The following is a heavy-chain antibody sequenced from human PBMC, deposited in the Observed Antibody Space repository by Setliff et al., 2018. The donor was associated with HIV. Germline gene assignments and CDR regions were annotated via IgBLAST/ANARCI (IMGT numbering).Heavy chain of an antibody. J-gene: IGHJ4*02. Sequence: PSETLSLTCSVSGGSVNSGNYHWAWIRQPAGKGLEWIGHIYTSGSPHYKSSLTSRLTISLDTSRNQFSLKLKSVTAADTAVYYCARWHPPYGFWEEDYWGQGILVTVSS. D-gene: IGHD3-10*01. CDR3: ARWHPPYGFWEEDY. CDR2: IYTSGSP. V-gene: IGHV4-61*09. CDR1: GGSVNSGNYH.